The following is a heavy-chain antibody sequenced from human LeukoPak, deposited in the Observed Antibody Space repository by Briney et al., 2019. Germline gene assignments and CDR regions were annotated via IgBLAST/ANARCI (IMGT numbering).Heavy chain of an antibody. CDR1: GYTFGSYG. V-gene: IGHV1-18*01. CDR3: ARDSASVWPGSSGWSNWFDP. Sequence: ASVKVSCTASGYTFGSYGVSWVRQAPGQGLEWMAWISPYNGNTNYAQKFQGRVTMTTDTSTSTAYMELRSLRADDTAVYYCARDSASVWPGSSGWSNWFDPWGQGTLVTVSS. CDR2: ISPYNGNT. D-gene: IGHD6-19*01. J-gene: IGHJ5*02.